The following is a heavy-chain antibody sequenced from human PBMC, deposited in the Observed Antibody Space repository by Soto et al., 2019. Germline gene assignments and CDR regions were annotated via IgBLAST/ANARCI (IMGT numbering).Heavy chain of an antibody. J-gene: IGHJ6*02. V-gene: IGHV4-4*07. CDR3: ERDQKPKGMDV. Sequence: SETLSLTCTVSGGSISSYYWSWIRQPAGKGLEWIGRIYTSGSTNYNPSLKGRVTMSVDTSKNQFSLKLSSVTAADTAVYYCERDQKPKGMDVWGQGTTVTVSS. CDR2: IYTSGST. CDR1: GGSISSYY.